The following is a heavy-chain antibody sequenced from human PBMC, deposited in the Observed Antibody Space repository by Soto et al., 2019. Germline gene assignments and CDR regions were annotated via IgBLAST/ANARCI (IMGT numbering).Heavy chain of an antibody. J-gene: IGHJ4*02. CDR2: IAADGTT. Sequence: PGGSLRLSCAASGFTFNNYGMNWVRQAPGKGLKFVSSIAADGTTFYADSVKGRFTISRDNSKNTLYLQMSSLRAEDTAICFCAKEMGARFPFDYWGQGTLVTVSS. D-gene: IGHD1-26*01. CDR1: GFTFNNYG. V-gene: IGHV3-23*01. CDR3: AKEMGARFPFDY.